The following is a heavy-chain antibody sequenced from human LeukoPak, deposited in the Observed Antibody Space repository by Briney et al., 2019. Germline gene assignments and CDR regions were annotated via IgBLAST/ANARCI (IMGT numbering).Heavy chain of an antibody. V-gene: IGHV1-18*01. CDR2: ISGYSGNK. D-gene: IGHD3-10*01. CDR1: GYIFSGYG. CDR3: TRASSVGSGELFVAFDY. Sequence: ASVKVSCKASGYIFSGYGFSWVRQAPGQGLEWMGWISGYSGNKHYAQNFQGRVTMTTDTSTSTTYMELRSLRSDDTAVYYCTRASSVGSGELFVAFDYWGQGTLVSVSS. J-gene: IGHJ4*02.